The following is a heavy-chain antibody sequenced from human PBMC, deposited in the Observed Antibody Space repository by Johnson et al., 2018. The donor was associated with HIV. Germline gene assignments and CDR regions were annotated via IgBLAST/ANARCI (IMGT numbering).Heavy chain of an antibody. Sequence: QVQLVESGGGLVKPGGSLRLSCAASGFTFSDYYMSWIRQAPGKGLEWVSYITSTGITVYYAASVKGRFTISRDNANNSVYLQMNSLEAEDTAVSYCARAPEVRGVDAFDVWGQGTVVTVSS. CDR2: ITSTGITV. D-gene: IGHD3-10*01. CDR1: GFTFSDYY. CDR3: ARAPEVRGVDAFDV. V-gene: IGHV3-11*04. J-gene: IGHJ3*01.